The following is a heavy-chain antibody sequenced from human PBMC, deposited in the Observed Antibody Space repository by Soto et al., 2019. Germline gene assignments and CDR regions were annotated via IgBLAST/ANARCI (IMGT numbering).Heavy chain of an antibody. V-gene: IGHV3-7*03. D-gene: IGHD6-13*01. Sequence: GGSLRLSCAASGFTFSSYWMSWVRQAPGKGLEWVANIKQDGSEKYYVDSVKGRFTISRDNAKNSLYLQMNSLRAEDTAVYYCARDRQVAAAGRDYCMDVWGKGTTVTVSS. CDR2: IKQDGSEK. CDR3: ARDRQVAAAGRDYCMDV. J-gene: IGHJ6*03. CDR1: GFTFSSYW.